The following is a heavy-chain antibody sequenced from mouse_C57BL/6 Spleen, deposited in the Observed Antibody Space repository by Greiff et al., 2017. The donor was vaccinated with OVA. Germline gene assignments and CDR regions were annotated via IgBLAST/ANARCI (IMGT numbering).Heavy chain of an antibody. J-gene: IGHJ2*01. V-gene: IGHV1-26*01. CDR1: GYTFTDYY. CDR2: INPNNGGT. CDR3: ARWLPFDY. Sequence: VQLQQSGPELVKPGASVKISCKASGYTFTDYYMNWVKQSHGKSLEWIGDINPNNGGTSYNQKFKGKATLTVDKSSSTAYMELRSLTSEDSAFYYCARWLPFDYWGQGTTLTVSS. D-gene: IGHD2-2*01.